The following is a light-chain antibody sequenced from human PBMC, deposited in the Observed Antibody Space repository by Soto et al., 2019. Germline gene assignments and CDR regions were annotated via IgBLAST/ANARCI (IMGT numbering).Light chain of an antibody. CDR2: LGS. CDR1: QSLLQSNGYNY. V-gene: IGKV2-28*01. CDR3: MQALQTPYT. J-gene: IGKJ2*01. Sequence: DIVMSQSPLSLPVTPGEPASISCRSSQSLLQSNGYNYLDWYLQKPGQSPQLLIYLGSYRASVVPDRFSGSGAGTDFTLKISRVEAEDVGVYYCMQALQTPYTFGQGTKLEIK.